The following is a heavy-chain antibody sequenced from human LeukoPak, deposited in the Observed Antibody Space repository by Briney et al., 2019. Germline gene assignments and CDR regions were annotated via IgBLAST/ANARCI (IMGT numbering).Heavy chain of an antibody. CDR1: GFTFSSYG. J-gene: IGHJ3*02. CDR3: ARVASSNTKYNGFDI. CDR2: ISSDSSPI. D-gene: IGHD1-1*01. Sequence: HPGGSLRLSCAASGFTFSSYGMNWVRQAPGKGLEWVSYISSDSSPIYYADSVKGRFTISRDNAKNSLYLQMNSLRAEDTAVYYCARVASSNTKYNGFDIWGQGTMVTVSS. V-gene: IGHV3-48*04.